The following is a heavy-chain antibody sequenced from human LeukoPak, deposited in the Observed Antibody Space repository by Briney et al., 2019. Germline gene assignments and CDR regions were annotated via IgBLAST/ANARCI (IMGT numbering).Heavy chain of an antibody. V-gene: IGHV3-30*03. CDR3: ARVKGSPRVGQLVPQSYFDY. Sequence: GGSLRLSCAVSGFIFSDYGMHWVRQTPGKGLEWLAVISYDEANTYYADSVKGRFTISRDNAKNSLYLQMNSLRAEDTAVYYCARVKGSPRVGQLVPQSYFDYWGQGTLVTVSS. CDR1: GFIFSDYG. D-gene: IGHD6-13*01. J-gene: IGHJ4*02. CDR2: ISYDEANT.